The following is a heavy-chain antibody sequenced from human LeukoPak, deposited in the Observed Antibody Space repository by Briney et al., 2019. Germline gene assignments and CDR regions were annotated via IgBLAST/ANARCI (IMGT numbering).Heavy chain of an antibody. V-gene: IGHV3-11*01. CDR1: GFTFSDYY. D-gene: IGHD3-3*01. Sequence: GGSLRLSCAASGFTFSDYYMSWIRQAPGKGLEWVSYISSSGSTIYYADSVKGRFTISRDNAKNSLYLQMNSLGAEDTAVYYCAKGVNDFWSGYDYWGQGTLVTVSS. CDR3: AKGVNDFWSGYDY. CDR2: ISSSGSTI. J-gene: IGHJ4*02.